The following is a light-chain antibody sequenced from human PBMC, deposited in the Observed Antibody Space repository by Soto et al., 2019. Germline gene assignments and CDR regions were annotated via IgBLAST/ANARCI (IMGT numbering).Light chain of an antibody. CDR3: QQYDNVPIT. CDR2: EAS. V-gene: IGKV1-33*01. J-gene: IGKJ4*01. Sequence: DIQMTQSPSSLSASVGDRVTITCQASQDITNDLNWYQQKPGKAPKVLIYEASNLETVVPSRFSGSGSGTDFTFTISSLQPEDIATYFCQQYDNVPITFGGGTKVEIK. CDR1: QDITND.